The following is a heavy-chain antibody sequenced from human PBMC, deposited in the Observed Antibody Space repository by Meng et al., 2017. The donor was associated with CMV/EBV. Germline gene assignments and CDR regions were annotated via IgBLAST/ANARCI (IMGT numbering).Heavy chain of an antibody. CDR1: GFTFSSYA. V-gene: IGHV3-30*04. J-gene: IGHJ6*02. CDR2: ISYDGSNK. Sequence: GESLKISCAASGFTFSSYAMHWVRQAPGKGLEWVAVISYDGSNKYYADSVKGRFTISRDNSKNTLYLQMNSLRAEDTAVYYCAREEKILTDYSSDYYYYYYGMDVWGQGTTVTVSS. CDR3: AREEKILTDYSSDYYYYYYGMDV. D-gene: IGHD3-9*01.